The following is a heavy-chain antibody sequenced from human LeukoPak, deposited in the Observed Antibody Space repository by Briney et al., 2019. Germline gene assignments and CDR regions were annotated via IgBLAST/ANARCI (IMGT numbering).Heavy chain of an antibody. J-gene: IGHJ4*02. CDR1: GFTFSSDG. CDR2: IRYDGSNK. CDR3: AKEFGYDSSGLPDY. Sequence: HPGGALRLCCAASGFTFSSDGMHWVRQAPGKGLGWEAFIRYDGSNKYYADSVKGRFTISRDNSKNTLYLQMNSLRAEDTAVYYCAKEFGYDSSGLPDYWGQGTLVTVSS. D-gene: IGHD3-22*01. V-gene: IGHV3-30*02.